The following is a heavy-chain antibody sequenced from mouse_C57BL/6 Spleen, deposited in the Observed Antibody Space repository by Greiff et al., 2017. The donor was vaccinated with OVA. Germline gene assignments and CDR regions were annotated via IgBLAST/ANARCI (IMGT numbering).Heavy chain of an antibody. Sequence: GGGLVQPNGSLTLSCAASGFSFTTYAMNWVRQAPGQGLEWVARLRSKSNNYATYYADAVKDRFTISRDDSESMLYLQMNNLKTEDTAMYYCVRQEAFDYGGQGTTLTVSS. CDR3: VRQEAFDY. CDR1: GFSFTTYA. D-gene: IGHD6-1*01. J-gene: IGHJ2*01. V-gene: IGHV10-1*01. CDR2: LRSKSNNYAT.